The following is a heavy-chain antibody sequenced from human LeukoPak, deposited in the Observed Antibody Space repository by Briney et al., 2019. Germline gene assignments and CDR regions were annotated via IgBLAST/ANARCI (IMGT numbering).Heavy chain of an antibody. CDR1: GGSISSSSYY. J-gene: IGHJ4*02. Sequence: PSETLSLACTVSGGSISSSSYYWGWIRQPPGKGLEWIGSIYYSGSTYYNPSPKSRVTISVDTSKNQFSLKLSSVTAADTAVYYCARVRKRYFDYWGQGTLVTVSS. V-gene: IGHV4-39*07. CDR3: ARVRKRYFDY. D-gene: IGHD1-14*01. CDR2: IYYSGST.